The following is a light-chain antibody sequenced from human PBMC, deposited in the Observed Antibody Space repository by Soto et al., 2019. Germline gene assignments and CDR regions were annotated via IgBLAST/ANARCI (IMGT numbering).Light chain of an antibody. J-gene: IGLJ2*01. Sequence: QSVLTQSPSASASLGASVKLTCTLTSGHSSYAIAWHQQQPEKGPRFLMKVNSDGSHSKGDGIPDRFSGSSSGAECYLTISSLQSEDEADYYCQTWGTGIYVVFGGGTKLTVL. CDR3: QTWGTGIYVV. V-gene: IGLV4-69*01. CDR1: SGHSSYA. CDR2: VNSDGSH.